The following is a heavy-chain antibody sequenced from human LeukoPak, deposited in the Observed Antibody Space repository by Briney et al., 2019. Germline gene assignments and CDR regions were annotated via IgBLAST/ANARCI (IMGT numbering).Heavy chain of an antibody. CDR2: INHSGST. Sequence: PSETLSLTCAVYGGSFSGYYWSWIRQPPGKGLEWIGEINHSGSTNYNPSLKSRVTISVDTSKNQFSLKLSSVTAADTAVYYCARMRGYCSSTSCYSGNWFDPWGQGTLATVSS. CDR1: GGSFSGYY. V-gene: IGHV4-34*01. CDR3: ARMRGYCSSTSCYSGNWFDP. D-gene: IGHD2-2*01. J-gene: IGHJ5*02.